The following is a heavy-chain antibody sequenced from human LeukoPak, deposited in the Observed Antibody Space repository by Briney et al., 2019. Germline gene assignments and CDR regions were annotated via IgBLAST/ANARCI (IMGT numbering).Heavy chain of an antibody. CDR2: IIPIFGTA. V-gene: IGHV1-69*05. CDR1: GGTFSSYA. Sequence: SVKVSCKASGGTFSSYAISWVRQAPGQGLEWMGGIIPIFGTANYAQKFQGRVTITRNTSISTAYMELSSLRSEDTAVYYCARGRSSSWYAACDYWGQGTLVTVSS. J-gene: IGHJ4*02. D-gene: IGHD6-13*01. CDR3: ARGRSSSWYAACDY.